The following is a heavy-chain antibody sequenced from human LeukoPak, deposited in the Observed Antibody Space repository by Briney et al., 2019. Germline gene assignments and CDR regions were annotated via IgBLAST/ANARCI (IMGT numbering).Heavy chain of an antibody. CDR1: GYSISSGYY. Sequence: SETLSLTCTVSGYSISSGYYWGWIRQPPGKGLEWIGSIYHSGSTYYNPSLKSRVTISVDTSKNQFSLKLSSVTAADTAVYYCARNLVPASYGGFDIWGRGTMVTVSS. V-gene: IGHV4-38-2*02. CDR2: IYHSGST. J-gene: IGHJ3*02. D-gene: IGHD2-2*01. CDR3: ARNLVPASYGGFDI.